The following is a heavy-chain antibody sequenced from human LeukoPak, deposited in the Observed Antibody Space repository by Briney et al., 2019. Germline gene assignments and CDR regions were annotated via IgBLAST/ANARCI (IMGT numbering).Heavy chain of an antibody. Sequence: GGSLRLSCAASGFTFSSYAMSWVRQAPGKGLEWVPVISGSGGSTYYADSVKGRFTISRDNSKNTLYLQMNSLRAEDTAVNYCAKDQALDSGTFDYWGQGTLVTVSS. CDR1: GFTFSSYA. D-gene: IGHD1-26*01. J-gene: IGHJ4*02. CDR3: AKDQALDSGTFDY. V-gene: IGHV3-23*01. CDR2: ISGSGGST.